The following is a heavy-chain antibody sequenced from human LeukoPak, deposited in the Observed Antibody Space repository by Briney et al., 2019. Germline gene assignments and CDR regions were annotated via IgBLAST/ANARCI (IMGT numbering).Heavy chain of an antibody. J-gene: IGHJ4*02. D-gene: IGHD3-3*01. CDR1: GFTFSDYS. Sequence: PGGSLRLSCAASGFTFSDYSVNWVRQAPGKGLEWVSTISVGAEYIFYADSVKGRFTISRDDSNNALYLQTHSLRAEDTALYYCASGPPFLKYFEYWGQGTLVTVSS. CDR3: ASGPPFLKYFEY. CDR2: ISVGAEYI. V-gene: IGHV3-23*01.